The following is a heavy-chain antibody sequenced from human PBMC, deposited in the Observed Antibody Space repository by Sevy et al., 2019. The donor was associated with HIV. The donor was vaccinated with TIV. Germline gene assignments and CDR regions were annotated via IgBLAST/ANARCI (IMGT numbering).Heavy chain of an antibody. Sequence: GGYLRLSCAASGIDFSIYSMSWVRQAPGKGLEWVSTLSFGCGKINYADSVKGRFTISRDNSKSSVYLQMNNIRVEDTAVYYCAREGCTKPHDYWGQGILVTVSS. D-gene: IGHD2-8*01. CDR1: GIDFSIYS. CDR3: AREGCTKPHDY. V-gene: IGHV3-23*01. CDR2: LSFGCGKI. J-gene: IGHJ4*02.